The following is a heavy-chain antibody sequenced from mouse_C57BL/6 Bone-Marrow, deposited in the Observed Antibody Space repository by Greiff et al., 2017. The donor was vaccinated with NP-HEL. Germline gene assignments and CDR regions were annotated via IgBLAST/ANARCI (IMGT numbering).Heavy chain of an antibody. Sequence: QVHVKQPGAELVKPGASVKLSCKASGYTFTSYWMHWVKQRPGQGLEWIGMIHPNSGSTNYNEKFKSKATLTVDKSSSTAYMQLSSLTSEDSAVYCCAPYSKRGPYWGQGTLVTVSA. J-gene: IGHJ3*01. CDR2: IHPNSGST. V-gene: IGHV1-64*01. D-gene: IGHD2-5*01. CDR1: GYTFTSYW. CDR3: APYSKRGPY.